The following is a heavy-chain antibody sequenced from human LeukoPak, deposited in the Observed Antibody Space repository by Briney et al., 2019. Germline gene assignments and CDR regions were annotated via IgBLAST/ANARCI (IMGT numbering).Heavy chain of an antibody. Sequence: GASVKVSCKASGYTFTKYGVSWVRQAPGQGLEWMGWISAYNGDIKYAQRGKGRVTMTTDTSTSTVYMELRSLRSDDTAVYYCARESGSDAFDTWGQGTMVTVSS. CDR2: ISAYNGDI. CDR3: ARESGSDAFDT. J-gene: IGHJ3*02. CDR1: GYTFTKYG. V-gene: IGHV1-18*01.